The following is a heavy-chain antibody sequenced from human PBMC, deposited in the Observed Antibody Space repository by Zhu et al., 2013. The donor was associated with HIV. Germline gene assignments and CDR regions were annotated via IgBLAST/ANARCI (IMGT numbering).Heavy chain of an antibody. CDR1: GYSFTNYG. V-gene: IGHV1-18*01. CDR2: ISAYNGNT. CDR3: ARDRSTKGGVPFDY. J-gene: IGHJ4*02. D-gene: IGHD3-16*02. Sequence: QVQLVQSGAEVKKPGASVKVSCKASGYSFTNYGISWVRQAPGQGLEWMGWISAYNGNTKYAQQLQGRVTLTKDTSTSTAYMELRSLRSDDTAVYYCARDRSTKGGVPFDYWGQGTLVTVSS.